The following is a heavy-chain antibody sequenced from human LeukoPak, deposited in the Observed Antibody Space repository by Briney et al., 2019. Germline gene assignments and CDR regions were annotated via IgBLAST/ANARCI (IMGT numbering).Heavy chain of an antibody. Sequence: ASVKVSCKASGYTLTGHYIHWVQQAPGQGLEWMGWINPNSGGTNYARKFQGRVTMTRDTSISTAHMELSRLRSDDTAVYFCARGGKIMITMVRGALASTDGFDIWGQGTLVTVSS. J-gene: IGHJ3*02. CDR2: INPNSGGT. CDR1: GYTLTGHY. V-gene: IGHV1-2*02. D-gene: IGHD3-10*01. CDR3: ARGGKIMITMVRGALASTDGFDI.